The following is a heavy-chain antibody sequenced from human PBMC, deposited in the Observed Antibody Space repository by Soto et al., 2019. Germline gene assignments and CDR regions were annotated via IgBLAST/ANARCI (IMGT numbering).Heavy chain of an antibody. D-gene: IGHD2-2*01. CDR1: GFTFSSYS. Sequence: GGSLILSCAASGFTFSSYSMNWVRQAPGKGLEWVSYISSSSSTIYYADSVKGRFTISRDNAKNTLHLQMNSLRAEDTAVYYCARVPYCSSSSCYSYFDSWGQGTLVTVS. J-gene: IGHJ4*02. CDR3: ARVPYCSSSSCYSYFDS. CDR2: ISSSSSTI. V-gene: IGHV3-48*01.